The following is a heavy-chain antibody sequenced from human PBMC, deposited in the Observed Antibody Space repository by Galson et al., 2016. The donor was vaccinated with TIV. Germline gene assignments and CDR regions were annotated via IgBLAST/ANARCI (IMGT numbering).Heavy chain of an antibody. CDR3: ARDSGVFCRRASCFEWLDY. CDR2: ISYDGRIE. CDR1: GFTFSNYP. J-gene: IGHJ4*02. D-gene: IGHD3-3*01. V-gene: IGHV3-30*01. Sequence: SLRLSCAASGFTFSNYPMHWVRQTPGKGLEWVAVISYDGRIEDYADSVKGRFTISGDDSKNTLYLQMNSLRTEDTAVYFCARDSGVFCRRASCFEWLDYWGQGTLVTVSS.